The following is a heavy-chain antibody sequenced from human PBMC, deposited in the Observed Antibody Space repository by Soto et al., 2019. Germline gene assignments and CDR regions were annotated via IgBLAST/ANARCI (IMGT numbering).Heavy chain of an antibody. V-gene: IGHV3-33*01. D-gene: IGHD4-17*01. CDR1: GVTICGYG. CDR3: ARTPDENYGDYANYFDY. J-gene: IGHJ4*02. CDR2: IWYDGSNK. Sequence: GVTICGYGTHRVHQSPGKGLEWVAVIWYDGSNKYYADSVKGRFTISRDNSKNTLYLQMNSLRAEDTAVYYCARTPDENYGDYANYFDYWGQGTLVTVSS.